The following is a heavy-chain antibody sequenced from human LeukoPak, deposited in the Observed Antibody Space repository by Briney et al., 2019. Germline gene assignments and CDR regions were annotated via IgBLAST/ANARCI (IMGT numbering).Heavy chain of an antibody. D-gene: IGHD3-10*01. CDR1: GYTLTELS. J-gene: IGHJ6*03. V-gene: IGHV1-24*01. Sequence: GASVKVSCKVSGYTLTELSMHWVRQAPGKGLEWMGGFDPEDGETIYAQKFQGRVTMTEDTSTDTAYMELSSLRSEDTAVYYCATGYYYGSGSQTGTMDVWGKGTTVTVSS. CDR3: ATGYYYGSGSQTGTMDV. CDR2: FDPEDGET.